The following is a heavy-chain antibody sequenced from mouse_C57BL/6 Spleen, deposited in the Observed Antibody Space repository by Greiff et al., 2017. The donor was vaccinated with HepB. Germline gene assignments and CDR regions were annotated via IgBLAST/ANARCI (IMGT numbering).Heavy chain of an antibody. CDR1: GFNIKDYY. CDR2: IDPEDGDT. J-gene: IGHJ2*01. V-gene: IGHV14-1*01. Sequence: VQLKQSGAELVRPGASVKLSCTASGFNIKDYYMHWVKQRPEQGLEWIGRIDPEDGDTEYAPKFQGKATMTADTSSNTAYLQLSSLTSEDTAVYYCTTGGNWDYGGFDYWGQGTTLTVSS. D-gene: IGHD2-4*01. CDR3: TTGGNWDYGGFDY.